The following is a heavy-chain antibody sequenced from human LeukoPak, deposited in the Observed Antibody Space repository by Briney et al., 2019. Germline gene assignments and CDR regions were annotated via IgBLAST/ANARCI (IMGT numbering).Heavy chain of an antibody. V-gene: IGHV4-59*01. Sequence: PSETLSLTCSVSGGSISTYYWSWIRQPPGKGLEWIGYIYYTGTANYNPSLRSRVTMSVDTSRNQFSLRLSSVTAADTAVYYCAREDPQTTVPEGMDVWGHGTTVIVSS. CDR2: IYYTGTA. CDR1: GGSISTYY. D-gene: IGHD4-17*01. CDR3: AREDPQTTVPEGMDV. J-gene: IGHJ6*02.